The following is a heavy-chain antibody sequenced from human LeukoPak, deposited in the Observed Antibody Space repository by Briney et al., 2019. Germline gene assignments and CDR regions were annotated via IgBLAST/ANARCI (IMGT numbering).Heavy chain of an antibody. D-gene: IGHD6-13*01. J-gene: IGHJ4*02. V-gene: IGHV1-2*02. CDR2: INPNSGGT. CDR1: GYTFTGYY. Sequence: GAAVKASCKASGYTFTGYYMHWARQAPGQGLEWMGWINPNSGGTNSAQKFQGRVTMTRDTSISTAYMELSRLRSDDTAVYYCARSTGYSSSWFLYWGQGTLDTLSS. CDR3: ARSTGYSSSWFLY.